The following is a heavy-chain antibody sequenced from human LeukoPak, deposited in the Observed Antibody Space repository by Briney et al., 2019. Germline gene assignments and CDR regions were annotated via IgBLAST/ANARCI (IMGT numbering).Heavy chain of an antibody. J-gene: IGHJ4*02. Sequence: GGSLRLSCAASGFTFTNYAMSWVRQAPGKGLEWVSTIGKSGGGTYYAGSVKGRFTISRDNSKSTLYLQMDSLRAEDTAVYYCAILPGYSSGWYEVNYWGQGTLVTVSS. CDR3: AILPGYSSGWYEVNY. D-gene: IGHD6-13*01. V-gene: IGHV3-23*01. CDR1: GFTFTNYA. CDR2: IGKSGGGT.